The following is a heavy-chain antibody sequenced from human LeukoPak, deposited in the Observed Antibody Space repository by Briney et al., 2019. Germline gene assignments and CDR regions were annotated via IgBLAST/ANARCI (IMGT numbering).Heavy chain of an antibody. Sequence: SETLSLTCTVSGGSISSYYRSWIPQPAGKGLEWIGRIYTSGSTNYDPSLKSRVTMSVDTSKNQFSLKLSSVTAADTAVYYCARDRNSWYYNWFDPWGQGTLVTVSS. CDR3: ARDRNSWYYNWFDP. V-gene: IGHV4-4*07. J-gene: IGHJ5*02. CDR2: IYTSGST. D-gene: IGHD6-13*01. CDR1: GGSISSYY.